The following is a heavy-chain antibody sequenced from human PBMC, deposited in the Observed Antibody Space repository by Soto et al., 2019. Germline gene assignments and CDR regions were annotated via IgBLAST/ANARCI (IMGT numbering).Heavy chain of an antibody. CDR2: IIPILGIA. J-gene: IGHJ1*01. CDR3: ARDVDYDSSSAEYFQH. D-gene: IGHD3-22*01. Sequence: QVQLVQSGAEVKKPGSSVKVSCKASGGTFSSYTISWVRQAPGQGLEWMGRIIPILGIANYAQKFQGRVTNTADKSTSTAYMELSSPRSEDTAVYYCARDVDYDSSSAEYFQHWGQGTLVTVSS. CDR1: GGTFSSYT. V-gene: IGHV1-69*08.